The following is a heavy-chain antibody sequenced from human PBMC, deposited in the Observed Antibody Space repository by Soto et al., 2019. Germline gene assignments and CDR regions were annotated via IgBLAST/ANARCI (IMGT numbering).Heavy chain of an antibody. Sequence: EVQLVESGGGLVQPGGSLRLSCAASGFTFSSYEMNWVRQAPGKGLEWVSYISSSGSTIYYADSVKGRFTISRDNAKNSLYLQMNSLRAEDTAVYYCARGRGSGWHDRPHRFDYWGQGTLVTVSS. CDR3: ARGRGSGWHDRPHRFDY. J-gene: IGHJ4*02. CDR1: GFTFSSYE. V-gene: IGHV3-48*03. CDR2: ISSSGSTI. D-gene: IGHD6-19*01.